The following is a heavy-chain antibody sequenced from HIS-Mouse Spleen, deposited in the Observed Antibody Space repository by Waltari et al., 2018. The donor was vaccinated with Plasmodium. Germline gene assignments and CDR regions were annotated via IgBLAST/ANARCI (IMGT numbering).Heavy chain of an antibody. Sequence: EVQLVESGGGLIQPGGSLRLSCAASGFTVSSKSMSWVRQAPGKGLEWVSVIYSGGSTYYADSVKGRFTISRDNSKNTLYLQMNSLRAEDTAVYYCARGMKSSSSAFDIWGQGTMVTVSS. CDR1: GFTVSSKS. CDR3: ARGMKSSSSAFDI. J-gene: IGHJ3*02. CDR2: IYSGGST. V-gene: IGHV3-53*01. D-gene: IGHD6-6*01.